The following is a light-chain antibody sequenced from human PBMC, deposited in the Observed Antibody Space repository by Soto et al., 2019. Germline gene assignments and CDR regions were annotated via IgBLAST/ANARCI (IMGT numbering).Light chain of an antibody. J-gene: IGLJ1*01. V-gene: IGLV2-14*01. CDR2: AVN. Sequence: QSVLTQPASVSGAPGQSITISCTGANSDIGDLNYVSSYQQSPGKAPKLIIYAVNYRPSGVSYRFSGSKSGNTASLTISGLQAEDEADYYCSSFSSDTTLVVFGGGTKVTVL. CDR3: SSFSSDTTLVV. CDR1: NSDIGDLNY.